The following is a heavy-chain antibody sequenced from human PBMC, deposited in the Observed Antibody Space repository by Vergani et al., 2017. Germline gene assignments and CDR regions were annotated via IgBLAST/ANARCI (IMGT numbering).Heavy chain of an antibody. Sequence: VQILQSGGGVVQPGGSLRLSCTLSGFTLNTYGIDWVRQAPGKGLEWVSFISSSSSYRYYADSVKGRFTISRDNGEYSLLLQMNSLRPEDTAVYYCVSGVPGYQLATQYFQHWGQGSLVTVSS. D-gene: IGHD2-2*01. J-gene: IGHJ1*01. CDR3: VSGVPGYQLATQYFQH. CDR2: ISSSSSYR. V-gene: IGHV3-21*01. CDR1: GFTLNTYG.